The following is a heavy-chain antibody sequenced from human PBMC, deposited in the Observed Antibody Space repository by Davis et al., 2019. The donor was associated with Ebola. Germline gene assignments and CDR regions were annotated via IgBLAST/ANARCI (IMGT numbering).Heavy chain of an antibody. D-gene: IGHD6-13*01. V-gene: IGHV3-48*04. CDR2: ISSSSSTI. J-gene: IGHJ6*03. CDR3: ARRGGPGIAAAVTYYYYYMDV. CDR1: GFTFSSYS. Sequence: GESLKISCAASGFTFSSYSMNWVRQAPGKGLEWVSYISSSSSTIYYADSVKGRFTISRDNAKNSLYLQMNSLRAEDTAVYYCARRGGPGIAAAVTYYYYYMDVWGKGTTVTVSS.